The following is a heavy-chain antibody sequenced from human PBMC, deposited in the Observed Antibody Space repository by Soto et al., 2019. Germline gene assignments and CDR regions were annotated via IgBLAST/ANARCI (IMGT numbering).Heavy chain of an antibody. Sequence: SETLSLTCTVSGGSIGDSYWTWIRQPAGKGLEWIGRIYGSGSTNYNPSFKSRVDMSVDKSKNQFSLTLSLVTAADTAVYYCARDGGFSSGWTAYFDFWGPGTMVTVSS. D-gene: IGHD6-19*01. CDR1: GGSIGDSY. CDR3: ARDGGFSSGWTAYFDF. V-gene: IGHV4-4*07. CDR2: IYGSGST. J-gene: IGHJ4*02.